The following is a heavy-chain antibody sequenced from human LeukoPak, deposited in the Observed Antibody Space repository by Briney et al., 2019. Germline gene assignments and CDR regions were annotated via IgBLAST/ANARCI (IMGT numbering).Heavy chain of an antibody. D-gene: IGHD4-4*01. CDR2: IYYSGST. Sequence: KPSQTLSLTCTVSGGSIRSGDYSWNWIRQHPGKGLEWIGYIYYSGSTYYNPSLTSRVTMSVDTSKNQFSLKLSSVTAADTAIYYCARNHTETSSLNFRNYYYYGMDIWGQGTTVIVSS. CDR3: ARNHTETSSLNFRNYYYYGMDI. CDR1: GGSIRSGDYS. J-gene: IGHJ6*02. V-gene: IGHV4-31*03.